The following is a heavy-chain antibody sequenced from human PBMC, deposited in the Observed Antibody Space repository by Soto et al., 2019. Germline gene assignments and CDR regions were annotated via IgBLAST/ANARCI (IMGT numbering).Heavy chain of an antibody. V-gene: IGHV4-39*01. CDR3: ATLQPPAFWSRGADY. J-gene: IGHJ4*02. CDR2: IYYSGST. Sequence: QLQLQESGPGLVKPSETLSLTCTVSGGSISSSSYYWGWIRQPPGHGLEWIVSIYYSGSTYYNPSLKSRVTISVDTSKHQFYLKLSSVNAADTAVYYCATLQPPAFWSRGADYWGQGTLVTGSS. CDR1: GGSISSSSYY. D-gene: IGHD3-3*01.